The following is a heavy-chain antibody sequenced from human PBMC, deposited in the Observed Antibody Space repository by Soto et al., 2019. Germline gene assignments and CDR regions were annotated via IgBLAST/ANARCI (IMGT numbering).Heavy chain of an antibody. CDR2: INHSGST. J-gene: IGHJ4*02. CDR3: ARGQVGIAAAGTGDY. D-gene: IGHD6-13*01. Sequence: QVQLQQWGAGLLKPSETLSLTCAVYGGSFSGYYWSWIRQPPGKGLEWIGEINHSGSTNYNPSLKSRVTISVDTAKNQCSLKLSSVTAADTAVYYGARGQVGIAAAGTGDYWCQGTLVTVSS. CDR1: GGSFSGYY. V-gene: IGHV4-34*01.